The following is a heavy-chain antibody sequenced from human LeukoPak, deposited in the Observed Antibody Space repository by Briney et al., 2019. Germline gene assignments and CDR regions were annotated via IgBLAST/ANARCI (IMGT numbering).Heavy chain of an antibody. J-gene: IGHJ4*02. D-gene: IGHD6-19*01. CDR2: ISSSSSTI. V-gene: IGHV3-48*01. Sequence: GGSLRLSCAASGFTFSSYSMNWVRQAPGKGLEWVSYISSSSSTIYYADSVKGRFTISRDNAKNSLYLQMNSLRAEDTAVYYCAKDKGYSSGCLDYWGQGTLVTVSS. CDR1: GFTFSSYS. CDR3: AKDKGYSSGCLDY.